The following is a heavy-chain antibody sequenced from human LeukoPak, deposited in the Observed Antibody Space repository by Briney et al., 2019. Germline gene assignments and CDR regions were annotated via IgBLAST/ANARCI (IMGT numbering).Heavy chain of an antibody. CDR1: GFTFSSYA. CDR2: ISGSGGST. D-gene: IGHD3-10*01. CDR3: ARVPYRYYGSGSFQFDY. Sequence: GGSLRLSCAASGFTFSSYAMSWVRQAPGKGLEWVSAISGSGGSTYYADSVKGRFTISRDNSKNTLYLQMNSLRAEDTAVYYCARVPYRYYGSGSFQFDYWGQGTLVTVSS. J-gene: IGHJ4*02. V-gene: IGHV3-23*01.